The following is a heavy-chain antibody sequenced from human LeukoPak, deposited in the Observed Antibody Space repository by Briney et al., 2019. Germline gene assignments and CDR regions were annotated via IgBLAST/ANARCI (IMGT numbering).Heavy chain of an antibody. CDR3: ARDVRIVYYDRSPDY. D-gene: IGHD3-22*01. J-gene: IGHJ4*02. CDR2: IGHDGSNK. Sequence: GRSLRLSCAASGFTFSDYGMHWVRQAPGKGLEWVAYIGHDGSNKYYADSVKGRFTISRDSSKNTLYLQMNSLRAEDTAVYYCARDVRIVYYDRSPDYWGQGTLVTVSS. CDR1: GFTFSDYG. V-gene: IGHV3-30*02.